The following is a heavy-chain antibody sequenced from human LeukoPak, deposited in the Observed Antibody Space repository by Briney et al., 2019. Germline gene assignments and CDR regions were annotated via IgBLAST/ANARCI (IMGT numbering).Heavy chain of an antibody. J-gene: IGHJ4*02. D-gene: IGHD3-10*01. CDR1: GGSISSYD. Sequence: SETLSLTCTVSGGSISSYDWGWIRQPPGKGLELIGYIYYSGSTNYNPSLKSRVTISVDTSKNQFSLKLSSVTAADTAVYYCARGSPIELFLFDYWGQGTLVTVSS. V-gene: IGHV4-59*01. CDR3: ARGSPIELFLFDY. CDR2: IYYSGST.